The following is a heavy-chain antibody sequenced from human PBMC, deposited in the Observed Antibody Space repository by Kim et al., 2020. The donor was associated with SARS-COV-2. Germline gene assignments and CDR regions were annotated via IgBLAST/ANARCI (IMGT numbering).Heavy chain of an antibody. Sequence: SETLSLTCTVSGGSINSYYWRWIRQPPGRGLEWIGYIYYSGNTDYNPSLKSRITISVDTSKNQFSLRLSSLTAAETAIYYCARGRFGIVGVHDYFDPWG. CDR1: GGSINSYY. J-gene: IGHJ5*02. D-gene: IGHD1-26*01. CDR3: ARGRFGIVGVHDYFDP. CDR2: IYYSGNT. V-gene: IGHV4-59*01.